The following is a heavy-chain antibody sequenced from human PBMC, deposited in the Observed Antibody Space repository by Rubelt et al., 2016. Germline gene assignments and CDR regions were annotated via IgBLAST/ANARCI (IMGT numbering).Heavy chain of an antibody. CDR2: IKEDGSEK. Sequence: EVQLVESGGGLVQPGGSLRVSCAASGFTFSSYWMSWVRQAPGKGLEWVANIKEDGSEKYYVDSVKGRFIISRDNAKQSLFLQMNSLRAEDTAVYYCAGHCSSTSCSDYWGQGTLVTVSS. CDR1: GFTFSSYW. J-gene: IGHJ4*02. CDR3: AGHCSSTSCSDY. V-gene: IGHV3-7*01. D-gene: IGHD2-2*01.